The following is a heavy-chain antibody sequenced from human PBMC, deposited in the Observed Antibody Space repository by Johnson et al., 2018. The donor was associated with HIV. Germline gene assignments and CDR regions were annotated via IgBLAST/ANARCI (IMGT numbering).Heavy chain of an antibody. CDR1: GFPFDDYA. CDR3: ARVRWQIQSVDVFDI. D-gene: IGHD5-24*01. Sequence: VQLVESGGGLVQPGRSLRLSCAASGFPFDDYAMYWVRQAPGKGLEWVSLISWDGGSTYYADSVKGRFTISRDNSNNTLYLQMDSLRAEDTAVYYWARVRWQIQSVDVFDIWGQGTMVTVSS. CDR2: ISWDGGST. V-gene: IGHV3-43D*03. J-gene: IGHJ3*02.